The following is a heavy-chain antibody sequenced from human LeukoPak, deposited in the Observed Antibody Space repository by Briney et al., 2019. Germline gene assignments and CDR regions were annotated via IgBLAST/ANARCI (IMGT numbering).Heavy chain of an antibody. CDR1: GYTFTSYY. CDR3: ARAGTVHYDLLTGYYPSYNWFDP. D-gene: IGHD3-9*01. Sequence: ASVKVSCKASGYTFTSYYMHWVRQAPGQGLEWMGIINPSGGSTSYAQKFQGRVTITMDTSTSTVYMELSSLRSEDPAVYYCARAGTVHYDLLTGYYPSYNWFDPWGQGTLVTVSS. CDR2: INPSGGST. V-gene: IGHV1-46*01. J-gene: IGHJ5*02.